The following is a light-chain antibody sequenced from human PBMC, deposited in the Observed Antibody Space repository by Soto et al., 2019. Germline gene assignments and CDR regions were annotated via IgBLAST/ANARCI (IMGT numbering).Light chain of an antibody. Sequence: DFELNRCHDCLSQTVGKTACMTRRASQSISSYLNWYQQKPGKAPKLLIYAASSLQSGVPARYSGSGSGTDFTLMISSLQPEDFATYYCQQSYSTPLTVGGGTKVDIK. J-gene: IGKJ4*01. V-gene: IGKV1-39*01. CDR1: QSISSY. CDR2: AAS. CDR3: QQSYSTPLT.